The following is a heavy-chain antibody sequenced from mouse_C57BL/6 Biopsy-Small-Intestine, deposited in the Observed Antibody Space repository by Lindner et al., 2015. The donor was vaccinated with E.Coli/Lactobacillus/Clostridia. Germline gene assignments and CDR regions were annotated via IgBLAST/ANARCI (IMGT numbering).Heavy chain of an antibody. CDR3: ARYMDGYLDFDV. CDR2: IRNKANGYTT. J-gene: IGHJ1*03. V-gene: IGHV7-3*01. Sequence: VQLQESGGGLVQPGGSLSLSCAASGFTFTDYYMSWVRQPPGKALEWLGFIRNKANGYTTEYSASVKGRFTISRDNSQSILYLQMNALRAEDSATYYCARYMDGYLDFDVWGTGTTVTVSS. D-gene: IGHD2-3*01. CDR1: GFTFTDYY.